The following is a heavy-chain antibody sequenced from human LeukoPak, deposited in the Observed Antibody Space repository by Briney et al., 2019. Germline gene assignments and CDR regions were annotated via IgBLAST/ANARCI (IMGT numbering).Heavy chain of an antibody. CDR2: ISYDGSNK. CDR3: AKGTKRVVGATTHWIDP. Sequence: GGSLRLSCAASGFTFSSYGMHWVRQAPGKGLEWVAVISYDGSNKYYADSVKGRFTISRDNSKNTLYLHMNSLRAKDTAVYYCAKGTKRVVGATTHWIDPWGQGTLVTVSS. J-gene: IGHJ5*02. V-gene: IGHV3-30*18. CDR1: GFTFSSYG. D-gene: IGHD1-26*01.